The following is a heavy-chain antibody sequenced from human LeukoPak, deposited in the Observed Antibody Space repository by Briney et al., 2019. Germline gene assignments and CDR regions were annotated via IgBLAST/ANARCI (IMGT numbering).Heavy chain of an antibody. CDR2: IYTSGST. J-gene: IGHJ4*02. D-gene: IGHD3-22*01. Sequence: SETLSLTCTVSGGSMSSYYLSWIRQPAGKGLEWIGRIYTSGSTNYNPSLKSRVTMSVDTSKNQFSLKLSSVTAADTAVYYCARTYYDSSGYHFDYWGQGTLVTVSS. CDR1: GGSMSSYY. CDR3: ARTYYDSSGYHFDY. V-gene: IGHV4-4*07.